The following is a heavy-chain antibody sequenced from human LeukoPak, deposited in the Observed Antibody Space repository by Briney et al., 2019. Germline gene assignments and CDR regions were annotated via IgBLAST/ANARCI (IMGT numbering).Heavy chain of an antibody. Sequence: GGSLRLSCAASGFTLSSYATTWVRQAPGKGLEWVSAISGSGTDTYYADSVKGRFTISRDSSKSTLHLQMNTLRAEDTAVYYCTKDISGLPEYFQHWGQGTLVIVSS. CDR3: TKDISGLPEYFQH. D-gene: IGHD3-10*01. CDR1: GFTLSSYA. V-gene: IGHV3-23*01. J-gene: IGHJ1*01. CDR2: ISGSGTDT.